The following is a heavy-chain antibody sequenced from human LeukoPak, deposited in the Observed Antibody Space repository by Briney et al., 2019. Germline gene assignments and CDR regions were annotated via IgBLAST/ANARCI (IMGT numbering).Heavy chain of an antibody. CDR2: ISGSGGST. J-gene: IGHJ4*02. D-gene: IGHD3-10*01. Sequence: GGSLRLSCAASGFTFSSYAMSWVRQAPGKGLEWVSAISGSGGSTYYADSVKGRFTISRDNSKNTLYLQMNSLRAEDTAVYYCAREFYVSMVRGVLDYWGQGTLVTVSS. CDR3: AREFYVSMVRGVLDY. V-gene: IGHV3-23*01. CDR1: GFTFSSYA.